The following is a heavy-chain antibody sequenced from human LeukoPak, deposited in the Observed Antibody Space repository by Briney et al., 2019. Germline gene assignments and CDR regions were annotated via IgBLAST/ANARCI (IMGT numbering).Heavy chain of an antibody. V-gene: IGHV1-69*13. CDR2: IIPILGTT. CDR1: GDTFSSYA. J-gene: IGHJ3*01. Sequence: ASVKVSCKASGDTFSSYAISWLRQAPGQGLEWMGGIIPILGTTNYAQKFQGRVTITADESTSTLYMELRSLRSEDTAIYYCARDDYYDSSAYRENPFDVWGQGTIVSFSS. CDR3: ARDDYYDSSAYRENPFDV. D-gene: IGHD3-22*01.